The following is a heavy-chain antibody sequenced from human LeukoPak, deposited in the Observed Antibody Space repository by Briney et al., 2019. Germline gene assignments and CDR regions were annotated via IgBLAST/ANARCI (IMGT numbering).Heavy chain of an antibody. J-gene: IGHJ4*02. D-gene: IGHD3-22*01. Sequence: GGSLRLSCAAYGFTFSKYWMLWVRQAPGKGLECVGFIRSQASGGTTEYAPSVRGRFTISRDNSKRIAYLQMNSVWTEDTAVYYCTRIITGRTFDSWGQGTLVTVST. CDR3: TRIITGRTFDS. CDR1: GFTFSKYW. CDR2: IRSQASGGTT. V-gene: IGHV3-49*04.